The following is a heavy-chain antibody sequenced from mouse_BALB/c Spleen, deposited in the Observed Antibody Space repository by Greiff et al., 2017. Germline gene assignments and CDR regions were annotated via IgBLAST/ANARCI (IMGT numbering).Heavy chain of an antibody. CDR1: GFAFSSYD. CDR2: ISSGGGST. CDR3: GRRYYGYLDY. D-gene: IGHD1-2*01. J-gene: IGHJ4*01. Sequence: EVMLVESGGGLVKPGGSLKLSCAASGFAFSSYDMSWVRQTPEKRLEWVAYISSGGGSTYYPDTVKGRFTISRDNAKNTLYLQMSSLKSEDTAMYYCGRRYYGYLDYWGQGTSVTVSS. V-gene: IGHV5-12-1*01.